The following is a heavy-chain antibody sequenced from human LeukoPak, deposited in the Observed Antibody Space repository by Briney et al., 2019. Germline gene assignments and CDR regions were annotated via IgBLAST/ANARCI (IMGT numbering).Heavy chain of an antibody. J-gene: IGHJ6*02. D-gene: IGHD6-19*01. CDR1: GYTFTSYD. CDR2: MNPNSGNT. Sequence: ASVEVSCKASGYTFTSYDINWVRQATGQGLEWMGSMNPNSGNTGYAQKFQGRVTMTRNTSISTAYMELSSLRSEDTAVYYCARVSPDSSGWSWNYYYYGMDVWGQGTTVTVSS. V-gene: IGHV1-8*01. CDR3: ARVSPDSSGWSWNYYYYGMDV.